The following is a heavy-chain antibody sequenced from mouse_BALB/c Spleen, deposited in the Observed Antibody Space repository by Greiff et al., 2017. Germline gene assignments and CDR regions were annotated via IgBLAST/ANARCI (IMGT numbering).Heavy chain of an antibody. CDR2: ISSGGSYT. J-gene: IGHJ1*01. CDR3: ARRGNHWYFDV. V-gene: IGHV5-6*02. CDR1: GFTFSSYG. Sequence: EVKLMESGGDLVKPGGSLKLSCAASGFTFSSYGMSWVRQTPDKRLEWVATISSGGSYTYYPDSVKGRFTISRDNAKNTLYLQMSSLKSEDTAMYYCARRGNHWYFDVWGAGTTVTVSS.